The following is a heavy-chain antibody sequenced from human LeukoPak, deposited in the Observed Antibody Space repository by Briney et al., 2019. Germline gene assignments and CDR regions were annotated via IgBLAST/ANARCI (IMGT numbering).Heavy chain of an antibody. CDR2: ISRSGDAI. J-gene: IGHJ4*02. CDR3: ARETEALDF. V-gene: IGHV3-48*03. Sequence: GGSLRLSCAASGFIFSSYEMDWVRQAPGKGLEWVSYISRSGDAIHYADSVKGRFTISRDYARNSLYLQMNSLRDEDTAVYYCARETEALDFWGQGTEVTVSS. CDR1: GFIFSSYE. D-gene: IGHD3-3*01.